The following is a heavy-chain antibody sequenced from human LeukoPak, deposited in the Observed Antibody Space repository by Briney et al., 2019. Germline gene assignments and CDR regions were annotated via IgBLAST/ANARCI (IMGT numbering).Heavy chain of an antibody. CDR1: GYSISSGYY. Sequence: PSETLSLTCTVSGYSISSGYYWGWIRQPPGKGLEWIGSIYHSGSTYYNPSLKSRVTISVDTSKNQFSLKLSSVTAADTAVYYCASNHDFRGPRYYYDSSGYPTYWGQGTLVTVSS. D-gene: IGHD3-22*01. CDR3: ASNHDFRGPRYYYDSSGYPTY. CDR2: IYHSGST. J-gene: IGHJ4*02. V-gene: IGHV4-38-2*02.